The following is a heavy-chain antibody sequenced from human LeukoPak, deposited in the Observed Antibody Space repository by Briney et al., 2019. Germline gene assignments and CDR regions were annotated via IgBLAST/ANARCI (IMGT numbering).Heavy chain of an antibody. CDR2: ILYSGTTT. CDR3: ARVGDWNDLVY. V-gene: IGHV4-59*01. J-gene: IGHJ4*02. CDR1: GGSISPYY. Sequence: SETLSLTCTVSGGSISPYYWSWIRQTPGKGLEWIGYILYSGTTTNYNPSLKSRVTISVDASKNQFSLKLSSVTAADTAVYYCARVGDWNDLVYWGQGTLVTVSS. D-gene: IGHD1-1*01.